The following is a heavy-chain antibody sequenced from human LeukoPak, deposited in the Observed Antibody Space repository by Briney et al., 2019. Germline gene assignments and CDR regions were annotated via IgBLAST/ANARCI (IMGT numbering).Heavy chain of an antibody. CDR2: IKQDGSEK. J-gene: IGHJ3*02. V-gene: IGHV3-7*01. CDR3: ARDGNILTGQPSIDAFDI. D-gene: IGHD3-9*01. Sequence: GGSLRLSCAASGFTFSSYWMSWVRQAPGKGLEWVANIKQDGSEKYYVDSVKGRFTISRDNAKNSLYLQMNCLRAEDTAVYYCARDGNILTGQPSIDAFDIWGQGTMVTVSS. CDR1: GFTFSSYW.